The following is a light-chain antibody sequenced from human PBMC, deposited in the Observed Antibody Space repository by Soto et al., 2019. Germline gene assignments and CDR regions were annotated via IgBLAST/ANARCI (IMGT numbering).Light chain of an antibody. CDR1: SSNIGSNT. Sequence: QSVLTQPPSASGTPGQRVTISCSGSSSNIGSNTVSWYQQLPGTAPRLLIYSNNQQPSGVPDRFSGSKSGTSASLAISGLQSEDEADCYCAAWDDSLNAVVFGGGTKVTVL. V-gene: IGLV1-44*01. CDR2: SNN. CDR3: AAWDDSLNAVV. J-gene: IGLJ2*01.